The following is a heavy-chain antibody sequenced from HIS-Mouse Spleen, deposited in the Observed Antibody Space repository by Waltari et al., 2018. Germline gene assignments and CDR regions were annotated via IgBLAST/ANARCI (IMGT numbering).Heavy chain of an antibody. D-gene: IGHD6-19*01. V-gene: IGHV3-30*18. Sequence: QVQLVESGGGVVQPGRSLRLSCAASGFHFSRYGMHWVRQAPGKGLEWVAVISYDGSNKYYADSVKGRFTISRDNSKNTLYLQMNSLRAEDTAVYYCAKASSGWLDYWGQGTLVTVSS. CDR2: ISYDGSNK. CDR3: AKASSGWLDY. CDR1: GFHFSRYG. J-gene: IGHJ4*02.